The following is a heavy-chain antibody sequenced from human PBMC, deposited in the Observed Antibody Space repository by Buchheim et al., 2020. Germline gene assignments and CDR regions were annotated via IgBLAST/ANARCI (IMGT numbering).Heavy chain of an antibody. CDR2: IKQDGSEK. J-gene: IGHJ6*03. CDR1: GFTFSSYW. V-gene: IGHV3-7*04. CDR3: AREPIVVVPAAMPYYYYYMDV. Sequence: EVQLVESGGGLVQPGGSLRLSCAASGFTFSSYWMSWVRQAPGKGLEWVANIKQDGSEKYYVDSVKGRFTISRDNAKNSLYLQMNSLRAEDTAVYYCAREPIVVVPAAMPYYYYYMDVWGKGTT. D-gene: IGHD2-2*01.